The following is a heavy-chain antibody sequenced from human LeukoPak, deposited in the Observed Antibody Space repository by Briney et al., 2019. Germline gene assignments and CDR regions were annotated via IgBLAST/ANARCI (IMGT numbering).Heavy chain of an antibody. Sequence: SVKVSCKASGGTFSSYAISWVRQAPGQGLEWMGGIIPIFGTADYAQKFQGRVTITADKSTSTAYMELSSLRSEDTAVYYCARGRVGATTEFDPWGQGTLVTVSS. D-gene: IGHD1-26*01. CDR2: IIPIFGTA. J-gene: IGHJ5*02. CDR1: GGTFSSYA. V-gene: IGHV1-69*06. CDR3: ARGRVGATTEFDP.